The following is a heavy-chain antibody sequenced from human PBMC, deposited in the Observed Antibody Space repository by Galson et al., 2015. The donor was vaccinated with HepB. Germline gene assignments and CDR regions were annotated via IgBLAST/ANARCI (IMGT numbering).Heavy chain of an antibody. D-gene: IGHD3-16*01. CDR3: AKDMGKRGRGRGANLDS. J-gene: IGHJ4*02. V-gene: IGHV3-43*01. CDR1: GFTFDDST. CDR2: ITWNGDYT. Sequence: SLRLSCAPSGFTFDDSTMHWVRQVPGKGLQWVSLITWNGDYTYYADSVRGRFTISRDNSKNALHLQMNSLRIEDTALYYCAKDMGKRGRGRGANLDSWGQGTPVTVSS.